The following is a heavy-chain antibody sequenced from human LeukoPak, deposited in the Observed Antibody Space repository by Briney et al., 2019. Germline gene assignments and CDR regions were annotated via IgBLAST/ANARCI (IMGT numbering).Heavy chain of an antibody. J-gene: IGHJ4*02. CDR1: GFTFSSYW. CDR3: ARDADGPGSLIDY. CDR2: GSSDGSTT. D-gene: IGHD2-8*01. Sequence: GGSLRLSCAASGFTFSSYWMQWVRQAPGKGLEWVSRGSSDGSTTTYADSVKGRFTISRDNGKNTLYLQMNSLRAEDAAVYYCARDADGPGSLIDYWGQGTLVTVSS. V-gene: IGHV3-74*01.